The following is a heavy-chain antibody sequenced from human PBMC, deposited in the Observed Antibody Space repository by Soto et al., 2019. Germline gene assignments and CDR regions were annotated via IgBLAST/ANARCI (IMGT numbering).Heavy chain of an antibody. Sequence: GGSLRLSCAASGFTFSNAWMRWVRQAPGKGLEWVGRIKSKTDGGTTDYAAPVKGRFTISRDDSKNTLYLQMNSPKTEDTAVYYCTTTYQGAAAGFGPWRQGTLVTTCS. V-gene: IGHV3-15*01. CDR2: IKSKTDGGTT. D-gene: IGHD2-2*01. CDR3: TTTYQGAAAGFGP. J-gene: IGHJ5*02. CDR1: GFTFSNAW.